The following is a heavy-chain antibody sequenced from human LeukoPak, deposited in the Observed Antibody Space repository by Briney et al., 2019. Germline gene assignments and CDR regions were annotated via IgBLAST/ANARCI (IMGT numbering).Heavy chain of an antibody. Sequence: PGGSLRLSCVASGFPFSSYWMTWVHQAPGKGLEWVANIKQDGSKKSYVDSVKGRFTISRDNAKNSLYLQMNSLRAEDTAIYYCTRVGYIDEGIDYWGQGTLVTVSS. D-gene: IGHD5-24*01. J-gene: IGHJ4*02. CDR2: IKQDGSKK. CDR3: TRVGYIDEGIDY. V-gene: IGHV3-7*04. CDR1: GFPFSSYW.